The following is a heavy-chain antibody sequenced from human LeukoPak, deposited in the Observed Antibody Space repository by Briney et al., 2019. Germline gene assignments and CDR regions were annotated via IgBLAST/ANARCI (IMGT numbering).Heavy chain of an antibody. CDR3: ARIPGYCSSTSCLPWSDY. J-gene: IGHJ4*02. D-gene: IGHD2-2*01. Sequence: SETLSLTCAVYGGSFSGYYWNWIRQPPGKGLEWIGEINHSGSTNYNPSLKSRVTISVDTSKNQFSLKLSSVTAADTAVYYCARIPGYCSSTSCLPWSDYWGQGTLVTVSS. V-gene: IGHV4-34*01. CDR2: INHSGST. CDR1: GGSFSGYY.